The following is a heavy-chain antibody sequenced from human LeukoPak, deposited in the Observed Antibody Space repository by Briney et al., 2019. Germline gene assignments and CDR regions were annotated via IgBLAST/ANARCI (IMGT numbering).Heavy chain of an antibody. CDR1: GFTFNRCW. CDR3: TSWGDTTAEYFQR. V-gene: IGHV3-7*01. J-gene: IGHJ1*01. D-gene: IGHD2-21*02. CDR2: INPDGRDT. Sequence: GGSLRLSSVVSGFTFNRCWMNRVRQAPGKGLEWVAHINPDGRDTYYVDSVKGRFTISRDNAQNSMYLQMNSLRVEDTAVYYCTSWGDTTAEYFQRWGQGTLVTVSS.